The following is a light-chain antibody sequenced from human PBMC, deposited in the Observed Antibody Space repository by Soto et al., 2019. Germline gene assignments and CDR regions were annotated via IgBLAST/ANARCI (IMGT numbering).Light chain of an antibody. CDR2: DAS. Sequence: DIQMTQSPSTLSASVGDRVTITCRASQSINIWLAWYQQKPGIAPKVLIYDASNLHSGVPSRFSGSGSGTEFTLTISVLQPDDFATYYCQQCNSYPYTFGQGTTLEIK. V-gene: IGKV1-5*01. J-gene: IGKJ2*01. CDR1: QSINIW. CDR3: QQCNSYPYT.